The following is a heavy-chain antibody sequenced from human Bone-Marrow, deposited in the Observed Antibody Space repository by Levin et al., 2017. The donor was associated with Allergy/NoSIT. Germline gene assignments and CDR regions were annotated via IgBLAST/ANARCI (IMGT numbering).Heavy chain of an antibody. D-gene: IGHD3/OR15-3a*01. CDR1: GFTFSTSA. V-gene: IGHV3-23*01. Sequence: GGSLRLSCAASGFTFSTSAMSWVRQAPGKGLEWVSSITQSGGDTYYAASVKGRFTISRDTSNNTPYLHMNGLRAEDTALYYCAKVRRGLDAFDIWGQGTMVTVSS. CDR2: ITQSGGDT. J-gene: IGHJ3*02. CDR3: AKVRRGLDAFDI.